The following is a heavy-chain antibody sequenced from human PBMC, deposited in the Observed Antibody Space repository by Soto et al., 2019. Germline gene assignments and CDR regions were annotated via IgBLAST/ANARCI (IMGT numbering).Heavy chain of an antibody. Sequence: EVQLVESGGGLVQPGGSLRISCTVSGFSFSSYWMSWVRQAPGKGLEWVASIKQDESGKYYVDSVKGRFTISRENVDDSLFLQMNSLSADDTAVYFYVRDVAFDYVNWGQGTLVTVSS. J-gene: IGHJ4*02. CDR2: IKQDESGK. CDR1: GFSFSSYW. CDR3: VRDVAFDYVN. D-gene: IGHD3-16*01. V-gene: IGHV3-7*01.